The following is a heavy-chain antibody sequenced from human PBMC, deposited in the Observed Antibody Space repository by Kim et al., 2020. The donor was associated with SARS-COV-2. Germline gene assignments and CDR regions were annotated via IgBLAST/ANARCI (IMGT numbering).Heavy chain of an antibody. Sequence: QKFQGRVTMTRDTSTSTVYMELSSLRSEDTAVYYCASGDSSGYYTDLQHWGQGTLVTVSS. D-gene: IGHD3-22*01. CDR3: ASGDSSGYYTDLQH. V-gene: IGHV1-46*01. J-gene: IGHJ1*01.